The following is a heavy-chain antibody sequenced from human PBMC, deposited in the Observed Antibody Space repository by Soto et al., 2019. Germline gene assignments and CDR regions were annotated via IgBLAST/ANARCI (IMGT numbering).Heavy chain of an antibody. CDR2: MNPNSGNT. J-gene: IGHJ6*02. CDR3: ASRGYSSSGYYYSYYGMDV. CDR1: AYTFTSYD. V-gene: IGHV1-8*01. Sequence: QVQLVQSGAEVKKPGASVKVSCKASAYTFTSYDINWVRQATGQGLEWMGWMNPNSGNTGYAQKFQGRVTMTRNTXRSTAYMELGSLRSEDTAVYYCASRGYSSSGYYYSYYGMDVWGQGTTVTVSS. D-gene: IGHD6-13*01.